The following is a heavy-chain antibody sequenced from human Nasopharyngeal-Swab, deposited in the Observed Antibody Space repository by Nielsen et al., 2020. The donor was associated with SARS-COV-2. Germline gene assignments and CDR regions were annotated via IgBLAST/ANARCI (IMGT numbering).Heavy chain of an antibody. Sequence: GGPRRLSGEASGFTFRSQPMTGVGKAPGKGLEWVSTIRGGGGSTYYADAVTGRFTISKANTENRLYLQLNSLRVEDTAVYYCATRPASSWHPYCFDYWGRGTLVTVSS. D-gene: IGHD6-13*01. CDR2: IRGGGGST. CDR3: ATRPASSWHPYCFDY. CDR1: GFTFRSQP. J-gene: IGHJ4*02. V-gene: IGHV3-23*01.